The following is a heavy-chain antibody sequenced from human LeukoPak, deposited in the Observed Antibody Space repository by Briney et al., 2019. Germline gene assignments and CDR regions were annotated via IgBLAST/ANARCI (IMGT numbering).Heavy chain of an antibody. CDR2: LSAYSGNT. Sequence: GASVKVSCKASGYTFSNYGITWVRQAPGQGLEWMGRLSAYSGNTNYAQKLQDRVTMTTDTSTSTAYMELRSLTSDDTALYYCARGSDDFHYWGQGTLVTVSS. V-gene: IGHV1-18*01. D-gene: IGHD2-15*01. J-gene: IGHJ4*02. CDR1: GYTFSNYG. CDR3: ARGSDDFHY.